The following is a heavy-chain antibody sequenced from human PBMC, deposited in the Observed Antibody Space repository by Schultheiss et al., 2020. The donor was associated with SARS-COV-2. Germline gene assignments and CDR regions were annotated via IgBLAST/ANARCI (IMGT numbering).Heavy chain of an antibody. D-gene: IGHD3-3*01. J-gene: IGHJ5*02. Sequence: GGSLRLSCKASGYTFTSYGISWVRQAPGQGLEWMGGIIPIFGTANYAQKFQGRVTMTRDTSTSTVYMELSSLRSEDTAVYYCARSPITIFGVVPRLEYNWFDPWGQGTLVTVSS. V-gene: IGHV1-69*05. CDR1: GYTFTSYG. CDR2: IIPIFGTA. CDR3: ARSPITIFGVVPRLEYNWFDP.